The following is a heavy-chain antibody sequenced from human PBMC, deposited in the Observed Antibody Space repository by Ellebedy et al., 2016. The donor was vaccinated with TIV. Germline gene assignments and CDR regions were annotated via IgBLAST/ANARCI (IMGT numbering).Heavy chain of an antibody. D-gene: IGHD5-12*01. V-gene: IGHV5-51*01. J-gene: IGHJ2*01. CDR1: GYSFTSYW. Sequence: GESLKISCQGSGYSFTSYWIGWVRQMPGKGLEWMGIIYPGDSDTRYSPSFQGQVTISADKSISTAYLQWSSLKASDTAMYYCARQRGYDYFPWYFDLWGRGTLVTVSS. CDR3: ARQRGYDYFPWYFDL. CDR2: IYPGDSDT.